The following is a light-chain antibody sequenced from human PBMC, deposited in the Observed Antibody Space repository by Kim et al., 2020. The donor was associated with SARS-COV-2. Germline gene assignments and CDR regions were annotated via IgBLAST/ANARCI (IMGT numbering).Light chain of an antibody. CDR1: NLGDKY. CDR3: QAWDSSTVL. V-gene: IGLV3-1*01. Sequence: VSPGQTASITCSGDNLGDKYACWYQQKPGQSPVLVIYQDSKRPSGIPERFSGSNSGNTATLTISGTQAMDEADYYCQAWDSSTVLFGGGTQLTVL. J-gene: IGLJ2*01. CDR2: QDS.